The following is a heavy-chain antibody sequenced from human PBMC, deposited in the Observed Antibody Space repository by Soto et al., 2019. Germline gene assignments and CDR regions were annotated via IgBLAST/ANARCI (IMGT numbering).Heavy chain of an antibody. D-gene: IGHD3-3*01. CDR1: GFTFSSYG. CDR3: AKDLAPEMSGNLYFDY. V-gene: IGHV3-30*18. Sequence: GGSLSLSCAAAGFTFSSYGMHWVRQAPGKGLEWVAVISYDGSNKYYADSVKGRFTISRDNSKNTLYLQMNSLRAEDTAVYYCAKDLAPEMSGNLYFDYWGQGTLVTVS. J-gene: IGHJ4*02. CDR2: ISYDGSNK.